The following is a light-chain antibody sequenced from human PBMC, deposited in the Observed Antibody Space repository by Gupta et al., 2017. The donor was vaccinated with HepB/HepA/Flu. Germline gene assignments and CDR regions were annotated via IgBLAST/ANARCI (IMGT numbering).Light chain of an antibody. CDR2: EVS. CDR3: SSYTSSSTFV. Sequence: QSALTQPSSVSVSPGQSVTISCTGTSCDVGSYNRVSWYQQPPGTAPKLMIYEVSNRPSGVPDRFSGSKSGNTASLTISGLQAEDEADYYCSSYTSSSTFVFGTGTKVTVL. J-gene: IGLJ1*01. CDR1: SCDVGSYNR. V-gene: IGLV2-18*02.